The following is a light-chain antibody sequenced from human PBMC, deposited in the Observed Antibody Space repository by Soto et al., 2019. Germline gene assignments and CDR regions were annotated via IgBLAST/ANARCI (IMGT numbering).Light chain of an antibody. V-gene: IGKV3-20*01. CDR1: QSVSNNY. CDR2: GAS. J-gene: IGKJ1*01. CDR3: QQYGSSGT. Sequence: NVFTQSPGTLSLSPGERATLSFRASQSVSNNYLAWYQQKPGQAPRLLIYGASNRATGIPDRFSGSGSGTDFTLTISRLEPEDFAVYYCQQYGSSGTFGQGTKVDIK.